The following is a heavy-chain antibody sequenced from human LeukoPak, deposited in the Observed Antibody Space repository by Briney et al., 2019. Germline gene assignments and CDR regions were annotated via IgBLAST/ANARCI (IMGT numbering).Heavy chain of an antibody. Sequence: SSETLSLTCTVSGGSISSSSYYWGWIRQPPGKGLEWIGSIYYSGSTYYNPSLKSRVTISVDTSKNQFSLKLSSVTAADTAVYYCARHRRILTIFGVVTSDYFDYWGQGTLVTVSS. V-gene: IGHV4-39*01. J-gene: IGHJ4*02. CDR3: ARHRRILTIFGVVTSDYFDY. CDR2: IYYSGST. CDR1: GGSISSSSYY. D-gene: IGHD3-3*01.